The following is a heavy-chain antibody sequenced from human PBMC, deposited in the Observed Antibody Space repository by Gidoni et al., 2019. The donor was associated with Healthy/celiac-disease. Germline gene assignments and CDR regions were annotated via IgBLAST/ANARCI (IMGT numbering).Heavy chain of an antibody. CDR1: GCSISSSSYY. D-gene: IGHD6-6*01. J-gene: IGHJ5*02. CDR3: ARQWSIAARGTWFDP. Sequence: QLQLQESGPGLVKPSETLSLTCTVSGCSISSSSYYWGWIRQPPGKGLEWIGSIYYSWSTDYNPSLKSRVTISVDTSKNQFSLKLSAVTAADTAVYYCARQWSIAARGTWFDPWGQGTLVTVSS. CDR2: IYYSWST. V-gene: IGHV4-39*01.